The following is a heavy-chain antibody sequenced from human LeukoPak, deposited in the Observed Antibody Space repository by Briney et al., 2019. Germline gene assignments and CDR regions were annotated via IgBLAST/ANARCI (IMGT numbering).Heavy chain of an antibody. V-gene: IGHV4-39*01. CDR1: GFIARSNY. Sequence: GSLRLSCAASGFIARSNYMNWIRQPPGKGLEWIGSIYYSGSTYYNPSLKSRVTISVDTSKNQFSLKLSSVTAADTAVYYCARQDIVVVPAVRANWFDPWGQGTLVTVSS. D-gene: IGHD2-2*01. CDR2: IYYSGST. CDR3: ARQDIVVVPAVRANWFDP. J-gene: IGHJ5*02.